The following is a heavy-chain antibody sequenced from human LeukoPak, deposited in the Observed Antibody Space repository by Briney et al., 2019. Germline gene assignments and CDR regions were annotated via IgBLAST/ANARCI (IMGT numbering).Heavy chain of an antibody. J-gene: IGHJ4*02. V-gene: IGHV3-48*03. CDR2: ISSSGRTI. CDR3: ARGRLWFGELFDY. Sequence: PGGSLRLSCAASGFPFSSYDMDWVRQAPGKGLEWVSYISSSGRTIYYADSVKGRFTISRDNAKNSLYLQMNSVGAEDAAVYYCARGRLWFGELFDYWGQGTLVTVSS. D-gene: IGHD3-10*01. CDR1: GFPFSSYD.